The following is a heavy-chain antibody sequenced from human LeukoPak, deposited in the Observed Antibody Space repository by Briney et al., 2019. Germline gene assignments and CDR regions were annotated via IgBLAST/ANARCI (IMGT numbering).Heavy chain of an antibody. CDR2: FDPKDGET. V-gene: IGHV1-24*01. Sequence: ASVKVSCKVSGYTLTELSTHWVRQAPGKGLEWMGGFDPKDGETIYAQKFQGRVTMTEDTSTDTAYMEMSSLRSEDTAVYYCATGRVGGWLLPPNWGQGTLVTVSS. CDR1: GYTLTELS. CDR3: ATGRVGGWLLPPN. J-gene: IGHJ4*02. D-gene: IGHD3-22*01.